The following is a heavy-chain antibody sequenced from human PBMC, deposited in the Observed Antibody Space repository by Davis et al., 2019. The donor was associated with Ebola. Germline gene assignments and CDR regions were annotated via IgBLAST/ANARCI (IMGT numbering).Heavy chain of an antibody. V-gene: IGHV3-23*01. CDR2: ISSNGDTA. J-gene: IGHJ4*02. Sequence: PGGSLRLSCAASGFTFSSYWMHWVRQAPGKGLDWVSRISSNGDTAYYADSVRGRFTISRDNSRNTLYLQMNNLRAEDTALYYCGGAWDWGQGTLVTVSS. CDR1: GFTFSSYW. CDR3: GGAWD. D-gene: IGHD1-26*01.